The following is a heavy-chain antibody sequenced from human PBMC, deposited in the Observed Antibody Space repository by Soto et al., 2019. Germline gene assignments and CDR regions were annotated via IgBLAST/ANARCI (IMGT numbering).Heavy chain of an antibody. V-gene: IGHV3-23*01. Sequence: GGSLRLSCVASGFTFSSYAMSWVRQAPGKGLEWVSAISGSGGSTYYADSVKGRFTISRDNSKNTLYLQMNSLRAEDTAVYSCASPGGYSGYDYPLFDYWGQGTLVTVSS. CDR1: GFTFSSYA. D-gene: IGHD5-12*01. CDR2: ISGSGGST. J-gene: IGHJ4*02. CDR3: ASPGGYSGYDYPLFDY.